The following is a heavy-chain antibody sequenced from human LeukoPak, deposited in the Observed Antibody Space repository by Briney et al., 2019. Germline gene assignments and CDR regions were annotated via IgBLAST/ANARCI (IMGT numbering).Heavy chain of an antibody. CDR1: GFTVSSNY. J-gene: IGHJ3*02. CDR2: IYSGGST. CDR3: ARGRSYLSAFDI. V-gene: IGHV3-53*01. D-gene: IGHD3-10*01. Sequence: GGSLRLFCAASGFTVSSNYMSWVRQAPGKGLEGVSIIYSGGSTFYADSVKGRFTISRDNSKNTLYLQMNSLRAEDTAVYYCARGRSYLSAFDIWGQGTMVTVSS.